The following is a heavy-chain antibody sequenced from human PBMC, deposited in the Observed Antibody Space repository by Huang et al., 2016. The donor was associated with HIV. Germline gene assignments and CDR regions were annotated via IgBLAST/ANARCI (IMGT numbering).Heavy chain of an antibody. CDR1: GYSFSSYW. D-gene: IGHD6-6*01. CDR2: ICPDESDT. J-gene: IGHJ4*02. CDR3: ARRFSSSSGYFDY. V-gene: IGHV5-51*01. Sequence: VQLVQSGAEVKKPGESLKISCKGFGYSFSSYWIAWGRKMAGKGLEVMVIICPDESDTTYSPSFEGQVTISAYKSIGTAYLQWSSLKASDTAMYYCARRFSSSSGYFDYWGQGSLVTVSS.